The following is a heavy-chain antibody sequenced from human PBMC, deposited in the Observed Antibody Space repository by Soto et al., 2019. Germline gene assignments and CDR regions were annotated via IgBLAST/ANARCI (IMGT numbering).Heavy chain of an antibody. Sequence: LLESWGGLVQPGGSLRLSCAASGFTFSIYAMAWVRQAPGKGLKWVSTISGSGTSTYYADAVQGRFTFSRDNSKNTLYLQMNSLRAEDTAVYYCAKMSDGWYGAFHIWGQGTMVTVSS. V-gene: IGHV3-23*01. D-gene: IGHD6-19*01. CDR2: ISGSGTST. CDR1: GFTFSIYA. CDR3: AKMSDGWYGAFHI. J-gene: IGHJ3*02.